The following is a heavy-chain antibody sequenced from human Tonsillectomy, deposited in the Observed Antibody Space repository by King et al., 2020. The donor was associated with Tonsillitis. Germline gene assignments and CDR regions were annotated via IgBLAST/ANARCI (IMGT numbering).Heavy chain of an antibody. CDR1: GFTVSSNY. CDR3: ARVAHDYYDFWRFEY. Sequence: VQLVESGGGLIKPGGSLRLSFSASGFTVSSNYMNWVRPAPGTGMERVSVNYIGGSTEYADAVRGRFTISRDNSKNTLYLQMNSLRAEDTAVYYCARVAHDYYDFWRFEYWGQGTLVTVSS. D-gene: IGHD3-3*01. CDR2: NYIGGST. V-gene: IGHV3-53*01. J-gene: IGHJ4*02.